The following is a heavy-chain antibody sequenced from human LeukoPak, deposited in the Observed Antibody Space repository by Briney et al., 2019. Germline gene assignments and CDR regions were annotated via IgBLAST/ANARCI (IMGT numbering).Heavy chain of an antibody. CDR2: IYYSGST. V-gene: IGHV4-59*12. J-gene: IGHJ4*02. Sequence: SETLSLTCTVSGGSISSYYWSWIRQPPGKGLEWIGCIYYSGSTNYNPSLKSRVTISVDTSKNQFSLKLSSVTAADTAVYYCANIANWGQGTLVTVSS. D-gene: IGHD6-13*01. CDR3: ANIAN. CDR1: GGSISSYY.